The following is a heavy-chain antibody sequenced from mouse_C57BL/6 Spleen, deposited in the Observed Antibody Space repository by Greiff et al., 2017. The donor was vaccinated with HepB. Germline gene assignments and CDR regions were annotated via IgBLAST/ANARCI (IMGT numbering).Heavy chain of an antibody. CDR1: GYSITSGYD. V-gene: IGHV3-1*01. CDR2: ISYSGST. CDR3: AHSSGYYFDY. Sequence: EVKLVESGPGMVKPSQSLSLTCTVTGYSITSGYDWHWIRHFPGNKLEWMGYISYSGSTNYNPSLKSRISITHDTSKNHVFLKLNTVTTEDTATYYCAHSSGYYFDYWGQGTTLTVSS. J-gene: IGHJ2*01. D-gene: IGHD3-2*02.